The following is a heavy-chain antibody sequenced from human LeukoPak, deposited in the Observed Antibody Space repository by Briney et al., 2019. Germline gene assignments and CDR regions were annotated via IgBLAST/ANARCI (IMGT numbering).Heavy chain of an antibody. D-gene: IGHD5-24*01. CDR3: AKDLYDNDWYNYFDP. Sequence: GGSLRLSCAASGFTLSTCGMHWFRQAPGKGLEWVAMISHDGNSKQYADFAKGRFTISRDNSKNTLYLEMNSLRTEDTAVYHCAKDLYDNDWYNYFDPWGQGALVTVSS. V-gene: IGHV3-30*18. CDR1: GFTLSTCG. CDR2: ISHDGNSK. J-gene: IGHJ5*02.